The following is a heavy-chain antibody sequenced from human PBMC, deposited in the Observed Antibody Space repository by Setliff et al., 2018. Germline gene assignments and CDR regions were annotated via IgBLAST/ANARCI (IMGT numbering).Heavy chain of an antibody. CDR1: GGSFSNYY. Sequence: PSETLSLTCTVYGGSFSNYYWSWIRQPPGKGLEWIGSTYYNGTAYYNPSLQSRVAISVDTSKNYFSLDVSSVTAADTAVYYCVRESRSTWYRRDFWGQGTLVTVSS. J-gene: IGHJ4*02. CDR3: VRESRSTWYRRDF. D-gene: IGHD6-13*01. CDR2: TYYNGTA. V-gene: IGHV4-39*02.